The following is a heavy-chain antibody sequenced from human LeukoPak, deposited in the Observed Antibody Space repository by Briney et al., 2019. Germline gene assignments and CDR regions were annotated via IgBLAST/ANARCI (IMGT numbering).Heavy chain of an antibody. J-gene: IGHJ4*02. Sequence: PGGTLRLSCAASGFTFSSYGMSWVRQAPVKGLEWVSGISGSGGSTYYVDSVKGRFTTSRDNSKNTLYLQMNSLTVEDTAIYYCAKGSISGVVLVPATCAPNDYWGQGTLVTVSS. CDR3: AKGSISGVVLVPATCAPNDY. D-gene: IGHD2-15*01. CDR1: GFTFSSYG. V-gene: IGHV3-23*01. CDR2: ISGSGGST.